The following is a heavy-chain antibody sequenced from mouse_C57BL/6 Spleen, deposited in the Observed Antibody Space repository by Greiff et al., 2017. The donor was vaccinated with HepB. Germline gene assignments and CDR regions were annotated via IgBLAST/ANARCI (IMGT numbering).Heavy chain of an antibody. J-gene: IGHJ2*01. CDR2: IDPSDSYT. CDR1: GYTFTSYW. D-gene: IGHD5-1-1*01. CDR3: ARKYDY. V-gene: IGHV1-69*01. Sequence: QVQLQPGAELVMPGASVKLSCKASGYTFTSYWMHWVKQRPGQGLEWIGEIDPSDSYTNYNQKFKGKSTLTVDKSSSTAYMQLSSLTSEDSAVYYCARKYDYWGQGTTLTVSS.